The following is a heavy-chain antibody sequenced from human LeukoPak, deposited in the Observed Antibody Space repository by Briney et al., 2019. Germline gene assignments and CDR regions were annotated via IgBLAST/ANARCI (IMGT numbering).Heavy chain of an antibody. CDR3: ASMSDYYGSGSYSY. CDR1: GGTFSSYA. Sequence: SVKVSCKASGGTFSSYAISWVRQAPGQGLEWMGGIIPIFGTANYAQKFQGRVTITADESTSTAYMELSSLRSEDTAVYYCASMSDYYGSGSYSYWGQGTLVTVSS. J-gene: IGHJ4*02. CDR2: IIPIFGTA. V-gene: IGHV1-69*13. D-gene: IGHD3-10*01.